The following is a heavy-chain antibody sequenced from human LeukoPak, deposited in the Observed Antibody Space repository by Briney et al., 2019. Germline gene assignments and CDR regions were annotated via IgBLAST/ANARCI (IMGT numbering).Heavy chain of an antibody. J-gene: IGHJ4*02. V-gene: IGHV3-33*01. CDR2: IWYDGSNE. CDR1: GFSFSSYG. CDR3: AYRFCARCDGDVFDY. D-gene: IGHD3-16*02. Sequence: PGGSLRLSCAASGFSFSSYGMHWVRQAPGKGLEWVAVIWYDGSNENYADSVKGRFIISRDNSKNTLYLEMNSLRGEDTAVYYCAYRFCARCDGDVFDYWGQGTLVTVSA.